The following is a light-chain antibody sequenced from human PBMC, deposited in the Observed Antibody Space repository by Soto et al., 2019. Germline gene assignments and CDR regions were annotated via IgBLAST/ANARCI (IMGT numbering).Light chain of an antibody. CDR2: GAF. J-gene: IGKJ5*01. Sequence: EIVLTQSPGTLSLSPGERATLSCRASQSVNTNYLAWYQQKSGQAPRLLIYGAFIRATGIPDRFSGSGSGTDFTLTISRLEPEDFAAYFCQQYGSSPITFGQGTRLEIK. V-gene: IGKV3-20*01. CDR3: QQYGSSPIT. CDR1: QSVNTNY.